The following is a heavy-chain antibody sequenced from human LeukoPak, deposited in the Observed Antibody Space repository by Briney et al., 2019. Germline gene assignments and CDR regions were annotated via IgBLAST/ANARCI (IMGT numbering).Heavy chain of an antibody. D-gene: IGHD2-15*01. CDR3: ARGHLLPSVGGSFDY. J-gene: IGHJ4*02. V-gene: IGHV1-18*01. CDR2: ISAYNGNT. CDR1: GYTFTSYG. Sequence: ASVKVSCKASGYTFTSYGISWVRQAPGQGLEWMGWISAYNGNTNYAQKLQGRVTMTTDTSTSTAYMELRSLRSDDTAVYYCARGHLLPSVGGSFDYWGRGTLVTVSS.